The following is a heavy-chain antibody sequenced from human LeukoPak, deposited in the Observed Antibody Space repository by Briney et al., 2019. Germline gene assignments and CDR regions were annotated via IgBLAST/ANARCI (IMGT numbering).Heavy chain of an antibody. D-gene: IGHD2-15*01. CDR3: AKAPVTSCRGAFCYPFDY. Sequence: GGSLRLSCATSGFSFSSYAMSWVRQAPGKGLEWVSAMTSSHDGRYYAAPARGRFTISRDTSRSTLYLQMNSLRAEDAAVYYCAKAPVTSCRGAFCYPFDYWGQGTLVTVSS. CDR1: GFSFSSYA. CDR2: MTSSHDGR. J-gene: IGHJ4*02. V-gene: IGHV3-23*01.